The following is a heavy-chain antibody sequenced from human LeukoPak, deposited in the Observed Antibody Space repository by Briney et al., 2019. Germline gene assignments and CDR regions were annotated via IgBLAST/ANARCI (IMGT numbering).Heavy chain of an antibody. J-gene: IGHJ4*02. V-gene: IGHV1-8*01. CDR2: MNPNNDNT. Sequence: GASVKVSCKASGYTFTSYDINWVRQATGQGLEWMGWMNPNNDNTGYAQKLQGRVTMTTDTSTSTAYMELRSLRSDDTAVYYCARDDYGDFHYWGQGTLVTVSS. CDR3: ARDDYGDFHY. CDR1: GYTFTSYD. D-gene: IGHD4-17*01.